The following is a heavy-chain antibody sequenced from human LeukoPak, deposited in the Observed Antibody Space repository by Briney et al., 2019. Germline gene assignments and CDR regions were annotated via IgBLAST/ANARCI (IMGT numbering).Heavy chain of an antibody. CDR2: LGTAGDT. CDR3: ARQSTPHGNFDY. D-gene: IGHD5-24*01. V-gene: IGHV3-13*01. CDR1: GFTLTNYA. J-gene: IGHJ4*02. Sequence: GGSLRLSCATSGFTLTNYAMQWVRQPAGEGLEWVSALGTAGDTFYPGSVKGRFSISRDNAKKSLFLQMNSLRVEDTAIYYCARQSTPHGNFDYWGQGTLVTVSS.